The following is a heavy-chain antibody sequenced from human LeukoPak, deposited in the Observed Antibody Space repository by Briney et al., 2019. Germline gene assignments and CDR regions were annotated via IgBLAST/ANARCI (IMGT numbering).Heavy chain of an antibody. CDR1: GFTLSSYE. J-gene: IGHJ4*02. CDR3: ARAPAYYYDSSGYYVGWGTSLYFDY. CDR2: IEYSGGSA. Sequence: QTGGSLRLSCTVSGFTLSSYEMSWIRQAPGKGLEWVSSIEYSGGSAYYADSVKGRFTISRDDSKNTLYLQLSSLRAEDTAVYYCARAPAYYYDSSGYYVGWGTSLYFDYWGQGTLVTVSS. D-gene: IGHD3-22*01. V-gene: IGHV3-23*01.